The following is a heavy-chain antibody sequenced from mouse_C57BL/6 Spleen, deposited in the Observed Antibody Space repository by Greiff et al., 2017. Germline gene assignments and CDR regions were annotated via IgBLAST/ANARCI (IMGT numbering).Heavy chain of an antibody. CDR2: INPSNGGN. CDR3: ARSDYDYSYWYFDV. D-gene: IGHD2-4*01. V-gene: IGHV1-53*01. Sequence: VQLQQPGTELVKPGASVKLSCTASGYTFTSYWMHWVKQRPGQGLEWIGNINPSNGGNNYNEKFKSKATLTVDKSSSTAYMQLSSLTSEDSAVYYCARSDYDYSYWYFDVWGTGTTVTVSS. J-gene: IGHJ1*03. CDR1: GYTFTSYW.